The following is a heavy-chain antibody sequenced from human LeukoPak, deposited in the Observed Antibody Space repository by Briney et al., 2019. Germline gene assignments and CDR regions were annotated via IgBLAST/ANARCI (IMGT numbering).Heavy chain of an antibody. CDR2: ISGSGGST. D-gene: IGHD3-9*01. Sequence: PGGSLRLSCAASGFTFSSYAMSWVRQAPGKGLEWVSAISGSGGSTYYADSVKGRFTISRDNSKNTLYLQMNSLRAEDTAVYYCAKDQTGTGRYCGMDVWGQGTTVTVSS. CDR3: AKDQTGTGRYCGMDV. J-gene: IGHJ6*02. V-gene: IGHV3-23*01. CDR1: GFTFSSYA.